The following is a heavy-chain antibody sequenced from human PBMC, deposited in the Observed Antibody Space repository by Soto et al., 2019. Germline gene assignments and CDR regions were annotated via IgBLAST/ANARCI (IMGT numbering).Heavy chain of an antibody. CDR1: GGSISSGGYY. CDR2: IYYSGST. V-gene: IGHV4-31*03. J-gene: IGHJ4*02. Sequence: SETLSLTCTVSGGSISSGGYYWSWIRQHPGKGLEWIGYIYYSGSTYYNPSLKSRVTISVDTSKNQFSLKLSSVTAADTAVYYCARDLRGTLDYWGQGTLVTVSS. CDR3: ARDLRGTLDY.